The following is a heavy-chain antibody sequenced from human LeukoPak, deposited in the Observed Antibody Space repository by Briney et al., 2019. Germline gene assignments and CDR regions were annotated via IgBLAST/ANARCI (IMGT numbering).Heavy chain of an antibody. D-gene: IGHD3-22*01. CDR2: INPSGGST. CDR3: ASEVDSSGYWGGYFDY. J-gene: IGHJ4*02. Sequence: ASVKVSCKASGYTFTSYYMHWVRQAPGQGLEWMGIINPSGGSTSYAQKFQGRVTMTRDTSTSTVYMELSSLRSEDTAVYYCASEVDSSGYWGGYFDYWGQGTLVTVSS. CDR1: GYTFTSYY. V-gene: IGHV1-46*01.